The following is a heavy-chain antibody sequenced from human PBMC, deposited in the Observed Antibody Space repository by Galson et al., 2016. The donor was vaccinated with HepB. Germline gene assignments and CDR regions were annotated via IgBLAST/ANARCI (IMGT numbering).Heavy chain of an antibody. Sequence: SLRLSCAASGLTVSDHYMDWVRQAPGKGLEWVGRIRDKANSYTTEYAASVKGRFTISRDDSKTSLYLQMNSRNGEDTAVYYCTTLTGSKSEFDYWGQGPRSPSPQ. D-gene: IGHD3-9*01. CDR2: IRDKANSYTT. J-gene: IGHJ4*02. CDR1: GLTVSDHY. CDR3: TTLTGSKSEFDY. V-gene: IGHV3-72*01.